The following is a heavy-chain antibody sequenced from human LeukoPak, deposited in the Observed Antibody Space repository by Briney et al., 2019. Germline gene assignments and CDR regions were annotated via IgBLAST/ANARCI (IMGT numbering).Heavy chain of an antibody. CDR2: ILGSGYST. D-gene: IGHD3-22*01. CDR1: GFTFSSYA. J-gene: IGHJ4*02. V-gene: IGHV3-23*01. Sequence: GGSLRLSCAASGFTFSSYAMSWVRQAPGKGLEWASSILGSGYSTYYANSVNGRFTISSDNSKNTLYLQMNSLRAEDTAVYYCAKESGDDSSGYYEVFDYWGQGTLVTVSS. CDR3: AKESGDDSSGYYEVFDY.